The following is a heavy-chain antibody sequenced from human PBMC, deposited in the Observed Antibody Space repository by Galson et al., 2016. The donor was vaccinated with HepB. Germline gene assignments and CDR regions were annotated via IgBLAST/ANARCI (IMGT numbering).Heavy chain of an antibody. CDR2: ISPDGNDK. J-gene: IGHJ4*02. CDR1: GFTFSTYY. CDR3: VRSIDS. Sequence: SLRLSCAASGFTFSTYYMIWVRQAPGKGPECVAIISPDGNDKFYADSVRGRFTVSRDNAKNSLYLQMNSLRAEDTAVYYSVRSIDSWGQVTLVTVSS. V-gene: IGHV3-7*01.